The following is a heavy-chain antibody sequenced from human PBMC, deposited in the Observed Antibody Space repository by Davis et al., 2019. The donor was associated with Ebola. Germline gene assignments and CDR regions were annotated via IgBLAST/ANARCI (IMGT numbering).Heavy chain of an antibody. D-gene: IGHD2-2*01. Sequence: GGSLRLSCPASGFTFSGSAMHWVRQASGKGLEWVGRIRSKANSYATAYAASVKGRFTISRDDSKNTAYLQMNSLKTEDTAVYYCSSPDCSSTSCSDYWGQGTLVTVSS. CDR1: GFTFSGSA. J-gene: IGHJ4*02. CDR2: IRSKANSYAT. V-gene: IGHV3-73*01. CDR3: SSPDCSSTSCSDY.